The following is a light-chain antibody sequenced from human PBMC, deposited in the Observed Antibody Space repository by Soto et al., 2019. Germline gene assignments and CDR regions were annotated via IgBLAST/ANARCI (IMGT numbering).Light chain of an antibody. CDR3: KQRSNWPLA. V-gene: IGKV3-11*01. Sequence: IVLTQSPGTLSLSPGERATLSCRASQSVSSYLAWYQQKPGQAPRLLIYDAYNRATGIQARFSGSGSGTDFTLTISSLEPEDFAVYYCKQRSNWPLAFGGGTKVDIK. CDR2: DAY. CDR1: QSVSSY. J-gene: IGKJ4*01.